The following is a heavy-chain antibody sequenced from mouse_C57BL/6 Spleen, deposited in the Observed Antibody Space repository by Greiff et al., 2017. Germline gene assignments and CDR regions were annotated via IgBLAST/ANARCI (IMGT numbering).Heavy chain of an antibody. CDR1: GYAFSSYW. J-gene: IGHJ1*03. Sequence: VKLMESGAELVKPGASVKISCKASGYAFSSYWMNWVKQRPGKGLEWIGQIYPGDGDTNYNGKFKGKATLTADKSSSTAYMQRSSLTSEDSAVYFCAREGSPSCDFDVWGTGTTVTVSS. CDR3: AREGSPSCDFDV. V-gene: IGHV1-80*01. D-gene: IGHD6-1*01. CDR2: IYPGDGDT.